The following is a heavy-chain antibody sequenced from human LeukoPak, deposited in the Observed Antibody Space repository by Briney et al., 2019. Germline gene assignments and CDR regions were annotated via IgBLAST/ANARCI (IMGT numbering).Heavy chain of an antibody. D-gene: IGHD5-12*01. J-gene: IGHJ4*02. CDR1: GGSFSGYY. CDR3: ARERRQRGYSGYDPHTYYFDY. CDR2: INHSGST. V-gene: IGHV4-34*01. Sequence: SETLSLTCAVYGGSFSGYYWSWIRQPPGKGLEWIGEINHSGSTNYNPSLKSRVTISVDTSKNQLSLKLSSVTAADTAVYYCARERRQRGYSGYDPHTYYFDYWGQGNPGHRLL.